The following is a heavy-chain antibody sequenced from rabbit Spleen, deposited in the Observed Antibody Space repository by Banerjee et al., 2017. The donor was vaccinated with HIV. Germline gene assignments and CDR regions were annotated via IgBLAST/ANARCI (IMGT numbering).Heavy chain of an antibody. D-gene: IGHD8-1*01. Sequence: QEQLVESGGGLVQPEGSLTLTCTASGFSFNSDYDMCWVRQAPGKGLDWIACIDASNTVYASWAKGRFTISKTPSTTVTLQMTSLTAADTATYFCARDPVIAGSAYYDLWGQGTLVTVS. J-gene: IGHJ3*01. CDR2: IDASNT. CDR3: ARDPVIAGSAYYDL. V-gene: IGHV1S45*01. CDR1: GFSFNSDYD.